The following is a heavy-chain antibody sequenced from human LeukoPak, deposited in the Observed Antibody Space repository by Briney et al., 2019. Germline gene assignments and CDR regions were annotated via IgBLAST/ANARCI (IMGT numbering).Heavy chain of an antibody. CDR1: GYSISSGYY. D-gene: IGHD5-12*01. J-gene: IGHJ3*02. V-gene: IGHV4-38-2*02. CDR3: AREYRDDAFDI. Sequence: SETLSLTCTVSGYSISSGYYWGWIRQPPGKGLEWIGSIYHSGRTFYNPSLKSRVTISVDTSKNQFSLKLSSVTATDTAVYYCAREYRDDAFDIWGQGTMVTVSS. CDR2: IYHSGRT.